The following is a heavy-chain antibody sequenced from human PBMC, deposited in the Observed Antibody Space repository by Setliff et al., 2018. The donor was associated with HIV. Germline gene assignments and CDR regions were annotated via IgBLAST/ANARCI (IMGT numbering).Heavy chain of an antibody. J-gene: IGHJ4*02. Sequence: LRLSCAASGFTFSSYSMNWVRQAPGKGLEWVSSISSTSSYIYYADSVKGRFTISRDNAKNSLYLQMTSLRAEDTAVYYCAKSAFGGVSPFDYWGQGTLVTVSS. D-gene: IGHD3-16*01. CDR1: GFTFSSYS. CDR2: ISSTSSYI. V-gene: IGHV3-21*04. CDR3: AKSAFGGVSPFDY.